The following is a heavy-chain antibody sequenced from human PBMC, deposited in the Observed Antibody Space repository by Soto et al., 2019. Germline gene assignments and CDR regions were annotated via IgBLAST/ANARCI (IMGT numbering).Heavy chain of an antibody. CDR1: GFTFSSYW. CDR2: IKQDGSEK. V-gene: IGHV3-7*01. J-gene: IGHJ3*02. Sequence: PGGSLRLSCAASGFTFSSYWMSWVRPAPGKGLEWVANIKQDGSEKYYVDSVKGRFTISRDNAKNSLYLQMNSLRAEDTAVYYCARDGGYCSSTSCPDAFDIWGQGTMVTVSS. D-gene: IGHD2-2*01. CDR3: ARDGGYCSSTSCPDAFDI.